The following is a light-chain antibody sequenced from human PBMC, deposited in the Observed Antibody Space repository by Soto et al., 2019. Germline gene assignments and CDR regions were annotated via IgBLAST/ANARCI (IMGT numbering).Light chain of an antibody. CDR2: DAS. V-gene: IGKV3-11*01. J-gene: IGKJ3*01. CDR3: QQRSNWL. Sequence: ETVLTQSPVTLSVSPGDRATLSCKASQSVTINLAWYHQRPGQGPRLLIYDASNRATGIPARFSGSGSGTDFTLTISSLEPEDFAVYYCQQRSNWLFGPGTKVDIK. CDR1: QSVTIN.